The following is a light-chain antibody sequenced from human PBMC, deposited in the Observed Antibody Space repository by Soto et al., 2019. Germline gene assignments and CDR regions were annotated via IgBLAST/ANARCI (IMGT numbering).Light chain of an antibody. CDR1: QSIGSW. CDR2: KAT. V-gene: IGKV1-5*03. J-gene: IGKJ2*01. Sequence: DIQMTQSPSTLSASVGDGVTITCRASQSIGSWLAWYQQKPEKAPKLLIYKATNLQSGVPSRFSGSGSGTDFSLTISSLQPVDSATYFCQQYNDFQYTFGPGTKLEI. CDR3: QQYNDFQYT.